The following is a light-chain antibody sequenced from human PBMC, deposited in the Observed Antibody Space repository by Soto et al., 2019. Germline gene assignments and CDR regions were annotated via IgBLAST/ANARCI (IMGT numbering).Light chain of an antibody. CDR1: QTISSW. CDR2: STS. V-gene: IGKV1-5*01. Sequence: DIQMTQSPSTLSGSVGDRVTITCRASQTISSWLAWYQQKPGKAPKLLIFSTSTLHTGVPSRFSGSGSGTEFTLTISSLQPDDFATYYCLQTYSSSVFTFGLGTKLESK. CDR3: LQTYSSSVFT. J-gene: IGKJ2*01.